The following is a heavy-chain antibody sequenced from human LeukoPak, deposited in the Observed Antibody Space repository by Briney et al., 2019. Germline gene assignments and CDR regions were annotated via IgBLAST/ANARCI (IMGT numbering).Heavy chain of an antibody. CDR3: AKDRSIGRCDSSGYYNY. Sequence: GGSLRLSCAASGFTFSSYAMSWVRQAPGKGLEWVSAISGSGGSTYYADSVKGRFTISRDNSKNTLYLQMNSLRAEDTAVYYCAKDRSIGRCDSSGYYNYWGQGTLVTVSS. J-gene: IGHJ4*02. D-gene: IGHD3-22*01. CDR2: ISGSGGST. CDR1: GFTFSSYA. V-gene: IGHV3-23*01.